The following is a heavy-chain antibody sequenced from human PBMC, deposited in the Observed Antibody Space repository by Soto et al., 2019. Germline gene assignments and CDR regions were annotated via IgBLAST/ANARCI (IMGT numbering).Heavy chain of an antibody. D-gene: IGHD3-10*01. V-gene: IGHV3-74*01. CDR3: ARGSRGEYRKDY. J-gene: IGHJ4*02. Sequence: EVQLVESGGNLVQPGGSLRLSYAASGFTFSDYWMHWVRQAPGKGLVWVSRIYTDGSRTNYADSVKGRFTISSDNAKNTVYLQMDSLRDEDTAVYYCARGSRGEYRKDYCGQGTLVTVSS. CDR2: IYTDGSRT. CDR1: GFTFSDYW.